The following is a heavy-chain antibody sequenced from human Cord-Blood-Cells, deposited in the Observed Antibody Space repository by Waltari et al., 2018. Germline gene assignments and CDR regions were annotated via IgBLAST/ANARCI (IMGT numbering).Heavy chain of an antibody. D-gene: IGHD1-26*01. CDR3: ARGGSGYYPDY. CDR1: GYTFTSYD. Sequence: QVQLVQSGAEVKKPGASVKVSCKASGYTFTSYDINWVRQATGQGLELRGVMNPNSGNTGYAHEFQGRVTITRTTSISTAYMELSSLRSEDTAVYYCARGGSGYYPDYWGQGTLVTVSS. V-gene: IGHV1-8*03. J-gene: IGHJ4*02. CDR2: MNPNSGNT.